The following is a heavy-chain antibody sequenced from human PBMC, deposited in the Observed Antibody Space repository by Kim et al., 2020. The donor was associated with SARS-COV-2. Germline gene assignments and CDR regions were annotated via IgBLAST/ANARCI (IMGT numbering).Heavy chain of an antibody. Sequence: GGSLRLSCAASGFTFSSYAMSWVRQAPGKGLEWVSAISGSGGSTYYADSVKGRFTISRDNSKNTLYLQMNSLRAEDTAVYYCAKDTRQESRSGPGGDAFDIWGQGTMVTVSS. D-gene: IGHD2-15*01. CDR1: GFTFSSYA. CDR3: AKDTRQESRSGPGGDAFDI. J-gene: IGHJ3*02. V-gene: IGHV3-23*01. CDR2: ISGSGGST.